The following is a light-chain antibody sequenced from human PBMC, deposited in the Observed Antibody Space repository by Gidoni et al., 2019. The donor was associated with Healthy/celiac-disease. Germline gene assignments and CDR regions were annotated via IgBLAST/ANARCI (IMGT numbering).Light chain of an antibody. CDR2: DNN. CDR1: SSNIGNNY. CDR3: GTWDGSLSAEV. V-gene: IGLV1-51*01. Sequence: QSVLTHLPSLSTAPGQKVTISCSGSSSNIGNNYVSWYQQLPGTAPNLLIYDNNKRPSGIPDRFSGTKSGKSGTLGITGLQTGDEADEYCGTWDGSLSAEVFGGGTKLTGL. J-gene: IGLJ3*02.